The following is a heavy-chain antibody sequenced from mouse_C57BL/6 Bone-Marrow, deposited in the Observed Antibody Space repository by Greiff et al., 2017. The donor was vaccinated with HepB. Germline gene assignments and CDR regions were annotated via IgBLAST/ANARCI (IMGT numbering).Heavy chain of an antibody. CDR1: GYSITSGYY. D-gene: IGHD2-2*01. J-gene: IGHJ4*01. V-gene: IGHV3-6*01. CDR2: ISYDGSN. CDR3: AREDYGYLDY. Sequence: EVKLQESGPGLVKPSQSLSLTCSVTGYSITSGYYWNWIRQFPGNKLEWMGYISYDGSNNYNPSLKNRISITRDTSKNQFFLKLNSVTTEDTATYYCAREDYGYLDYWGQGTSVTVSS.